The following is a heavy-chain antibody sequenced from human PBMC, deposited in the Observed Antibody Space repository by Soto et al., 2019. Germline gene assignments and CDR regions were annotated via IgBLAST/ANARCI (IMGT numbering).Heavy chain of an antibody. D-gene: IGHD3-10*01. CDR3: AKDLYYYGSGSFPYYFDC. V-gene: IGHV3-23*01. Sequence: EVHLLESWGGLVQPGGSLRLSCAASGFSFSDYAMSWVRHAPGKGLEWVSAISGSAGSTYYADSVKGRFTISRDNSKSTLYLQMNSLRAEDTALYYCAKDLYYYGSGSFPYYFDCWGQGTMVTVSS. CDR1: GFSFSDYA. CDR2: ISGSAGST. J-gene: IGHJ4*02.